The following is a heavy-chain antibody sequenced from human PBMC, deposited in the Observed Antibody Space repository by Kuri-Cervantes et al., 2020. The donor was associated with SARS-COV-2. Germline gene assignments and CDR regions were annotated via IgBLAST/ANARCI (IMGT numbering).Heavy chain of an antibody. Sequence: SVKVSCKASVGTFSSYAISWVRQAPGQGLEWMGGIIPIFGTANYAQKFQGRVTITTDESTSTAYMALSSLGAEDTAVYYFARGRGQVLTIFGVDPWRGGWFAPWGQGTLVTVSS. V-gene: IGHV1-69*05. CDR2: IIPIFGTA. J-gene: IGHJ5*02. D-gene: IGHD3-3*01. CDR3: ARGRGQVLTIFGVDPWRGGWFAP. CDR1: VGTFSSYA.